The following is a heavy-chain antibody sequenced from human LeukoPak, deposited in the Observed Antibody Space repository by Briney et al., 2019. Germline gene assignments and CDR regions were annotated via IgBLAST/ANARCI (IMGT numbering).Heavy chain of an antibody. Sequence: PSETLSLTCTVSGGSISSYYWSWLRQPPGKGLEWIGYIYTSGGTNYNPSLKSRVTISVDTSKNQFSLKLSSVTAADTAVYYCAMQLLLYNSWFDPWGQGTLVTVSS. J-gene: IGHJ5*02. CDR1: GGSISSYY. CDR3: AMQLLLYNSWFDP. V-gene: IGHV4-4*09. D-gene: IGHD2-2*02. CDR2: IYTSGGT.